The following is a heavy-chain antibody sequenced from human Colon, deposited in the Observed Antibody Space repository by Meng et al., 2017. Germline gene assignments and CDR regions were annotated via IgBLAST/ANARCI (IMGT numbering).Heavy chain of an antibody. V-gene: IGHV4-31*03. CDR3: ARVFYDSRGMNWFDP. CDR1: GGSIANGDYY. J-gene: IGHJ5*02. CDR2: MYYTGNT. D-gene: IGHD3-22*01. Sequence: LRLSCTVSGGSIANGDYYWSWIRQLPGKGLECIGHMYYTGNTYYNPSLKSRVSMSVDTSKNQFSVRLNSVTAADTAIYYCARVFYDSRGMNWFDPWGQGTLVTVSS.